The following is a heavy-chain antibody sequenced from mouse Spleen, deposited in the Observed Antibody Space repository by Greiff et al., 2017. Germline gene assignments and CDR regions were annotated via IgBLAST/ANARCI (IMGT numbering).Heavy chain of an antibody. V-gene: IGHV1-5*01. Sequence: EVQLQQSGTVLARPGASVKMSCKASGYSFTSYWMHWVKQRPGQGLEWIGAIYPGNSDTSYNQKFKGKAKLTAVTSASTAYMELSSLTNEDSAVYYCTRGDSSGPPYAMDYWGQGTSVTVSS. J-gene: IGHJ4*01. D-gene: IGHD3-2*01. CDR1: GYSFTSYW. CDR2: IYPGNSDT. CDR3: TRGDSSGPPYAMDY.